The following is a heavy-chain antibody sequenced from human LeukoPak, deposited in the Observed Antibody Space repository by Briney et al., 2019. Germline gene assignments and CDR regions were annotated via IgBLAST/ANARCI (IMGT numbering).Heavy chain of an antibody. Sequence: GGSLRLSCAASGFTFSSYSMNWVRQAPGKGLEWVSSISSSSNYIYYADSVKGRFTISRDNAKNSLYLQMNSLRAEDTAVYYCARDLILSGHWGQGTLVTVSS. D-gene: IGHD2-15*01. J-gene: IGHJ1*01. V-gene: IGHV3-21*01. CDR3: ARDLILSGH. CDR2: ISSSSNYI. CDR1: GFTFSSYS.